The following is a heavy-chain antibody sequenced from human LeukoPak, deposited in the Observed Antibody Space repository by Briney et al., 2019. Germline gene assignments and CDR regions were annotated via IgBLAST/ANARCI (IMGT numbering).Heavy chain of an antibody. Sequence: SETLSLTCTVSGESISGFYWTWIRQPPGKGLEWIGYIYYSGSTNYNPSLKSRVTISVDTSKNQFSLKLSSVTAADTAVYYCARMVSPGAFDIWGQGTMVTVSS. CDR1: GESISGFY. J-gene: IGHJ3*02. D-gene: IGHD3-10*01. CDR3: ARMVSPGAFDI. CDR2: IYYSGST. V-gene: IGHV4-59*01.